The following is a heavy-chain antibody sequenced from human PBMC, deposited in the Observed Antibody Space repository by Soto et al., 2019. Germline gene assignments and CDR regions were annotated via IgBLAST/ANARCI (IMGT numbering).Heavy chain of an antibody. J-gene: IGHJ6*02. V-gene: IGHV3-30-3*01. Sequence: QVQLVESGGGVVQPGRSLRLSCAASGFTFRSYAMHWVRQAPGKGLESVAVISYDGSNKYYADSVKGRFTISRDNSKNTLYLQMNSLRAEDTAVYYCARGGSGWYKDGMDVWGQGTTVTVSS. CDR2: ISYDGSNK. D-gene: IGHD6-19*01. CDR3: ARGGSGWYKDGMDV. CDR1: GFTFRSYA.